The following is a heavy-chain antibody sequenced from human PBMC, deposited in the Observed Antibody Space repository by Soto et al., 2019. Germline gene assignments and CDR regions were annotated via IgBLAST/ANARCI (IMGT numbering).Heavy chain of an antibody. V-gene: IGHV4-59*01. Sequence: SETLSLTCSASCGSISGSYWSWIRQSPGKGLEWLGYVYYTGSTNYSPSLRSRVTMSVDTSRDQVSLRLRSVTRADTAVYYCARDQYDFRSGSYYYAMEVWGQGTKVTVSS. J-gene: IGHJ6*02. CDR1: CGSISGSY. CDR2: VYYTGST. CDR3: ARDQYDFRSGSYYYAMEV. D-gene: IGHD3-3*01.